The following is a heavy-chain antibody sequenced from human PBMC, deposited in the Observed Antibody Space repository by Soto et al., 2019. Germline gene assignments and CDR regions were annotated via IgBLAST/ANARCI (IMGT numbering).Heavy chain of an antibody. CDR3: TTDPYGDYGIWSYYYYYMDV. V-gene: IGHV3-15*01. Sequence: KPWGFLRLFCAASGFTFSNAWMSWVRQAPGKGLEWVGRIKSKTDGGTTDYAAPVKGRFTISRDDSKNTLYLQMNSLKTEETAVYYCTTDPYGDYGIWSYYYYYMDVWGKGTTVTVS. CDR2: IKSKTDGGTT. CDR1: GFTFSNAW. D-gene: IGHD4-17*01. J-gene: IGHJ6*03.